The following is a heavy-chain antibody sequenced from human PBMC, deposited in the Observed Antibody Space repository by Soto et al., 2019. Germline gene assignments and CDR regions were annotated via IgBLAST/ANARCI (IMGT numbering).Heavy chain of an antibody. J-gene: IGHJ4*02. D-gene: IGHD5-12*01. CDR2: ISSSSSYI. CDR1: GFTFSSYS. V-gene: IGHV3-21*01. CDR3: ASDSGYAPYYFDY. Sequence: GGSLRLSCAASGFTFSSYSMNWVRQAPGKGLEWVSSISSSSSYIYYADSVKGRFTISRDNAKNSLYLQMNSLRAEDTAVYYCASDSGYAPYYFDYWGQGTLVTAPQ.